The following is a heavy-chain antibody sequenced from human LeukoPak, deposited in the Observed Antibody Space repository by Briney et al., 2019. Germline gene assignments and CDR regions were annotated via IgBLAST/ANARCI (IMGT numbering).Heavy chain of an antibody. V-gene: IGHV3-66*02. Sequence: PGGSLRLSCAASGFTVSSNYMSWVRQAPGKGLEWVSVIYSGGSTYYADSVKGRFTISRDNSKNTLYLQMNSLRAEDTAVYYCAREARYYYILTGPRGYYYYYMDVWGKGTTVTVSS. CDR3: AREARYYYILTGPRGYYYYYMDV. J-gene: IGHJ6*03. CDR1: GFTVSSNY. D-gene: IGHD3-9*01. CDR2: IYSGGST.